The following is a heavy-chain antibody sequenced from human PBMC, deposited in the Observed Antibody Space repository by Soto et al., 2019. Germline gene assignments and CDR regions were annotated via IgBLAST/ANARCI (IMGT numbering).Heavy chain of an antibody. D-gene: IGHD3-10*01. V-gene: IGHV3-11*06. CDR1: GFSFSDYS. CDR2: ITSSSSYT. J-gene: IGHJ4*02. Sequence: ESGGDLVKPGGSLRLSCAASGFSFSDYSISWIRQAPDKGLEWISYITSSSSYTNYADSVKGRFSISRDDGKNSVYLQMNRLRVQDTGVYYCARGYFGEFADYWGQGTLVTVSS. CDR3: ARGYFGEFADY.